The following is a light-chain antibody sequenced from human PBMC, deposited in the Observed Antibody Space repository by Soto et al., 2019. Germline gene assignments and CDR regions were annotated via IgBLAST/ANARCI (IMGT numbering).Light chain of an antibody. CDR1: QAVSTS. CDR2: DAS. Sequence: EVVLTQSPATLSLSPGETATLSCRASQAVSTSLAWYQQKPGQAPSLLIYDASNRVIGIPARFTGSGSGTAFTLTIISLEPEDFAVYYCQQRSNWPFTFGGGTRVEI. CDR3: QQRSNWPFT. V-gene: IGKV3-11*01. J-gene: IGKJ4*01.